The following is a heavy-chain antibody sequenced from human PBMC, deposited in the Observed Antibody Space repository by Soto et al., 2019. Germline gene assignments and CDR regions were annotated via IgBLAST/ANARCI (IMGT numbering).Heavy chain of an antibody. Sequence: EVQLVESGGGLVQPGGSLRLSCVASGFTLSGYAMNWVRQAPGKGLEWVSYISSSSSNIQYAGSVKGRFTISRDNAKNSLQLKISSPRDDDTAVYYWSRDCSLGSRYCRWFDPWGQGTLVTVSS. CDR2: ISSSSSNI. CDR1: GFTLSGYA. D-gene: IGHD2-15*01. V-gene: IGHV3-48*02. J-gene: IGHJ5*02. CDR3: SRDCSLGSRYCRWFDP.